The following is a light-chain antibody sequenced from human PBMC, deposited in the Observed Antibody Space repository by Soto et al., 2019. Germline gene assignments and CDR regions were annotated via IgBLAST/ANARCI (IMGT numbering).Light chain of an antibody. CDR1: SSDVGGYNY. CDR3: TSYTNRYTYV. J-gene: IGLJ1*01. Sequence: SALTQPAPVSGSHRHAITLSCTGTSSDVGGYNYVAWYQQHPGKAPKLLIYNVSNRPSGVSNRFSGSKSGNTASLTISGLQAEDEADYYCTSYTNRYTYVFGTGTKVTVL. CDR2: NVS. V-gene: IGLV2-14*01.